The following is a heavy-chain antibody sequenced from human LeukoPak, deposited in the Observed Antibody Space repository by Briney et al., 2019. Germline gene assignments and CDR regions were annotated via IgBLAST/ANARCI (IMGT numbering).Heavy chain of an antibody. D-gene: IGHD6-13*01. Sequence: GGSLRLSCAASGFTFSSYTMSWVRQAPGKGLEWVGFIRSKAYGGTTEYAASVKGRFTISRDDSKSIAYLQMNSLKTEDTAVYYCTTQRYSSSWYGYDYWGQGTLVTVSS. CDR2: IRSKAYGGTT. V-gene: IGHV3-49*04. CDR3: TTQRYSSSWYGYDY. J-gene: IGHJ4*02. CDR1: GFTFSSYT.